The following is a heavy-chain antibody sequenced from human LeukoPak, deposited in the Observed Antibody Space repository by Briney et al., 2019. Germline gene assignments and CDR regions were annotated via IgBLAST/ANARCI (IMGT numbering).Heavy chain of an antibody. CDR3: ARTTSDVGATRHDAFDI. CDR2: IIPILGIA. CDR1: GGTFSSYT. Sequence: ASVKVSCKASGGTFSSYTISWVRQAPGQGLEWMGRIIPILGIANYAQKFQGRVTITADKSTSTAYMELSSLRSEDTAVYYCARTTSDVGATRHDAFDIWGQGTMVTVSS. D-gene: IGHD1-26*01. J-gene: IGHJ3*02. V-gene: IGHV1-69*02.